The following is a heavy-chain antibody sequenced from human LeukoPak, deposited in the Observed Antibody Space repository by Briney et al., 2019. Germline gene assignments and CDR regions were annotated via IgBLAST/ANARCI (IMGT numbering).Heavy chain of an antibody. D-gene: IGHD3-10*01. CDR1: GGPFSGYF. Sequence: SETLSLTCAVSGGPFSGYFWSWIRQSSGKGLEWIGEIHNSGTTNYNPSLNSRDTISEDTSKNQFYLNLSSVTAADTAVYYCARRYYYNLGSFPFDFWGQGTLVTASS. J-gene: IGHJ4*02. CDR3: ARRYYYNLGSFPFDF. CDR2: IHNSGTT. V-gene: IGHV4-34*01.